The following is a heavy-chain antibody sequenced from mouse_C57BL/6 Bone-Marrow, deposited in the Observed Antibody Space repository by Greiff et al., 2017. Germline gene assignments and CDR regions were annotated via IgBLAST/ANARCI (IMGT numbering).Heavy chain of an antibody. CDR3: ARPLITTVEGGYFDV. CDR2: ISSGSSTI. CDR1: GFTFSDYG. V-gene: IGHV5-17*01. D-gene: IGHD1-1*01. Sequence: EVQGVESGGGLVKPGGSLKLSCAASGFTFSDYGMHWVRQAPEKGLEWVAYISSGSSTIYYADTVKGRFTISRDNAKNTLFLQMTSLRSEDTAMYYCARPLITTVEGGYFDVWGTGTTVTVSS. J-gene: IGHJ1*03.